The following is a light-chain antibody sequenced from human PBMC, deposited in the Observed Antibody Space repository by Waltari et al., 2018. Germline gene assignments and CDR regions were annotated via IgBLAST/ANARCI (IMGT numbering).Light chain of an antibody. J-gene: IGKJ1*01. V-gene: IGKV1-39*01. CDR3: QQSYSTPWT. Sequence: DIQMTQSPSSLSASVGDRVTITCRASQSISSYLHWYQQKPGKAPKLLIYAASSLQSGVPSRFSGSGSGTDFTLTISSLQPEEFATYYCQQSYSTPWTFGQGTKVEIK. CDR1: QSISSY. CDR2: AAS.